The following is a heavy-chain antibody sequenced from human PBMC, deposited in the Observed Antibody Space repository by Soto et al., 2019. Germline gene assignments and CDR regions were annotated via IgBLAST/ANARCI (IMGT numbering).Heavy chain of an antibody. CDR1: GFSLNRSA. CDR3: TKYLGSLGYSRGWSCA. V-gene: IGHV3-23*01. J-gene: IGHJ4*02. CDR2: MSGRGGSP. Sequence: VWLRLPCAPSGFSLNRSAMTWLRLARGKRLAGVSAMSGRGGSPDYADAVKGRFTTSRDNSKNTLYLQMNSQRAEDTAVYYWTKYLGSLGYSRGWSCAWCQGTLVTGS. D-gene: IGHD6-19*01.